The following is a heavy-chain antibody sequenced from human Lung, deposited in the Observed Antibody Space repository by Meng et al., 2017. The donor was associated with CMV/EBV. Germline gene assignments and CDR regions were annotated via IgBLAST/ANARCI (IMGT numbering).Heavy chain of an antibody. Sequence: SXTLSLXCAVPGVSISTDNWCSWVRQPPGKGLEWIGVIYRSGSTNYNPSLKSRVTISIDRSKNQFSLRLTSVTAADTAVYYCAKEWLDPTTGQFDYWGQGTLVTVSS. CDR2: IYRSGST. CDR1: GVSISTDNW. CDR3: AKEWLDPTTGQFDY. D-gene: IGHD2-8*01. J-gene: IGHJ4*02. V-gene: IGHV4-4*02.